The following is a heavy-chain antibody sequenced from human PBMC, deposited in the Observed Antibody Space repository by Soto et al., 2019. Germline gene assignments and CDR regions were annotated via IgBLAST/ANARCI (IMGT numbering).Heavy chain of an antibody. Sequence: LSLTCAVSGYSISSGYYWGWIRQPPGKGLEWIGSIYHSGSTYYNPSLKSRVTISVDTSKNQFSLKLSSVTAADTAVYYCARVVRPSYFDYWGQGTLVTVSS. CDR3: ARVVRPSYFDY. J-gene: IGHJ4*02. V-gene: IGHV4-38-2*01. CDR2: IYHSGST. D-gene: IGHD2-15*01. CDR1: GYSISSGYY.